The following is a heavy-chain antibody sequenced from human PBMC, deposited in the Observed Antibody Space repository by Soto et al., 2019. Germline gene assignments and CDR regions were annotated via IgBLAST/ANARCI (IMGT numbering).Heavy chain of an antibody. Sequence: ASVKVSCKASGYTFTSYGISWVRQAPGQGLEWMGWISAYNGNTNYAQKLQGRVTMTTDTSTSTAYMELRSLRSDDTAVYYCARDNEYQLLLGFDYWGQGTLVTVSS. CDR2: ISAYNGNT. CDR3: ARDNEYQLLLGFDY. V-gene: IGHV1-18*01. D-gene: IGHD2-2*01. J-gene: IGHJ4*02. CDR1: GYTFTSYG.